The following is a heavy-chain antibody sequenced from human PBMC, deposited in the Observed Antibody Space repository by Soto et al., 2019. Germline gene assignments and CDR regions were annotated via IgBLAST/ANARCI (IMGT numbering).Heavy chain of an antibody. CDR2: IYYSGST. CDR3: ARGDGYSRAYYFDY. D-gene: IGHD5-18*01. Sequence: SETLSLTCTVSGGSISSYYWSWIRQPPGKGLEWIGYIYYSGSTNYNPSLKSRVTISVDTSKNQFSLKLSSVTAADTAVYYCARGDGYSRAYYFDYWDQGTLVTVSS. V-gene: IGHV4-59*01. CDR1: GGSISSYY. J-gene: IGHJ4*02.